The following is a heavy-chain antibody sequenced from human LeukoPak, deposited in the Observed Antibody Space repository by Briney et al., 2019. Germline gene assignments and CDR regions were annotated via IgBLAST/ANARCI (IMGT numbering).Heavy chain of an antibody. V-gene: IGHV4-39*01. CDR1: GGPISSSSYY. J-gene: IGHJ4*02. D-gene: IGHD4-17*01. CDR2: MYYSGST. Sequence: SETLSLTCTVSGGPISSSSYYWGWIRQPPGKGLEWIGSMYYSGSTYYNPSLKSRVTISEDTSKNQFSLKLSSVTAADTAVYYCARLPRTVTTSAVDYWGQGTLVTVSS. CDR3: ARLPRTVTTSAVDY.